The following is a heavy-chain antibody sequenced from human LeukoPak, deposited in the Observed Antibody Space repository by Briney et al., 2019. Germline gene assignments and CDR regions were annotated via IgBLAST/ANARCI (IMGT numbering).Heavy chain of an antibody. Sequence: GGSLRLSFAASGFTFSSYSMNWVRQAPGKGLEWVSSISSSSYIYYADSVKGRFTISRDNAKNSLYLQMNSLRAEDTAVYYCASHIAAAAHNWFDPWGQGTLVTVSS. CDR2: ISSSSYI. CDR3: ASHIAAAAHNWFDP. CDR1: GFTFSSYS. D-gene: IGHD6-13*01. V-gene: IGHV3-21*01. J-gene: IGHJ5*02.